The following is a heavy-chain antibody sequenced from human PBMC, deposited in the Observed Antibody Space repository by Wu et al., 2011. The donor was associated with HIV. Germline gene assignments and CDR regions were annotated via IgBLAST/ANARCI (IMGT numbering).Heavy chain of an antibody. CDR3: ASGEYCGGDCSLYYFDY. Sequence: QVQLVQSGAEVKKPGSSVKVSCKASGGTFSSYAISWVRQAPGQGLEWMGGIIPIFGTANYAQKFQGRVTITTDESTSTAYMELSSLRSEDTAVYYCASGEYCGGDCSLYYFDYWGQGTLGHRLL. J-gene: IGHJ4*02. D-gene: IGHD2-21*02. V-gene: IGHV1-69*05. CDR2: IIPIFGTA. CDR1: GGTFSSYA.